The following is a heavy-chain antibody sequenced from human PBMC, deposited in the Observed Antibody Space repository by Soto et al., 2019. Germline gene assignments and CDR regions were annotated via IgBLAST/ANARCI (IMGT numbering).Heavy chain of an antibody. CDR1: GFTFSSYA. Sequence: EVQLLESGGGLVQPGGSLRLSCAASGFTFSSYAVSWVRQAPGKGLEWVSSISSSGDRTYYADSMKGRFTISRDNSKNMLYLQMNSLRAEDTAVYYCASGCASATCLRYGVVWAFDFWGQGTLVTVPS. V-gene: IGHV3-23*01. CDR3: ASGCASATCLRYGVVWAFDF. D-gene: IGHD3-16*01. CDR2: ISSSGDRT. J-gene: IGHJ4*02.